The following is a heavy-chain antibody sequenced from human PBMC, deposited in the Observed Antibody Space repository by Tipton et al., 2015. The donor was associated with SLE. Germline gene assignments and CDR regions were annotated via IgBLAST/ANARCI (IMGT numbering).Heavy chain of an antibody. D-gene: IGHD6-13*01. CDR3: ARANSSSWYGVDYYGMDV. CDR2: IYYSGST. J-gene: IGHJ6*02. CDR1: GDTISDHY. V-gene: IGHV4-59*11. Sequence: TLSLTCTVSGDTISDHYWSWIRQPPGKGLEWIGYIYYSGSTNYNPSLKSRVTISVDTSKNQFSLKLSSVTAADTAVYYCARANSSSWYGVDYYGMDVWGQGTTVTVSS.